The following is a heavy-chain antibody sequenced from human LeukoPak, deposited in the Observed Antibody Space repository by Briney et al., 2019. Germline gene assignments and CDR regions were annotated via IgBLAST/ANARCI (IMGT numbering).Heavy chain of an antibody. Sequence: GGSLRLSCAASGFSFDDYGMSWVRQAPGKGLEWVSGINWNGDRTSYADSVKGRFTISRDNAKNSLYLQMNSLRADDTAFYYCATVYDYPDNGNFDYWGQGTLVTVSS. D-gene: IGHD4-11*01. CDR3: ATVYDYPDNGNFDY. V-gene: IGHV3-20*04. CDR2: INWNGDRT. CDR1: GFSFDDYG. J-gene: IGHJ4*02.